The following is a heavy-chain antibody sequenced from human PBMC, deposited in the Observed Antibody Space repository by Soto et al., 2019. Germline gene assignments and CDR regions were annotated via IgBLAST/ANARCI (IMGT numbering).Heavy chain of an antibody. J-gene: IGHJ6*02. Sequence: QLQLVESGGGVVQPGRSLRLSCAASGFTFSSYGMHWVRQAPGKGLEWVAVISYDGSNKYYADSVKGRFTISRDNSKNTLYLQMNSLRAEDTAVYYCAKEGSDYDILTGSGYYGMDVWGQGTTVTVSS. CDR2: ISYDGSNK. D-gene: IGHD3-9*01. CDR3: AKEGSDYDILTGSGYYGMDV. CDR1: GFTFSSYG. V-gene: IGHV3-30*18.